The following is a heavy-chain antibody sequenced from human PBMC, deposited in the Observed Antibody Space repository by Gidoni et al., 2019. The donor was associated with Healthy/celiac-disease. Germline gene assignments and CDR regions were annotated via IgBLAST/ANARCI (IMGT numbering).Heavy chain of an antibody. CDR1: GFTFRSYA. CDR3: ANQRGIRLGELSFDS. Sequence: EVQLLESGGGLVQPGGSLRLSCAASGFTFRSYAMSWVRQAPGKGLGWVSTISAGGGITYYADSVKGRFTISRDNSRNTLYLQMNSLRAEDTAVYYCANQRGIRLGELSFDSWGQGTLVTVSS. V-gene: IGHV3-23*01. D-gene: IGHD3-16*02. J-gene: IGHJ4*02. CDR2: ISAGGGIT.